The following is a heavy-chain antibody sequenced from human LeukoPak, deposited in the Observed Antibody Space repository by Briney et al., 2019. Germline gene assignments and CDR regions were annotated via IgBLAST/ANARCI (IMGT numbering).Heavy chain of an antibody. J-gene: IGHJ4*02. CDR2: ISAYNGNT. V-gene: IGHV1-18*01. CDR3: ARHIGYYYGSGNGY. CDR1: GYTFTNYG. Sequence: ASVKVSCKASGYTFTNYGITWVRQAPGQGLEWMGRISAYNGNTNYAQKLQGRVTLTTDTSTSTAYMELRSLRSDDTAIYYCARHIGYYYGSGNGYWGQGTLVTVSS. D-gene: IGHD3-10*01.